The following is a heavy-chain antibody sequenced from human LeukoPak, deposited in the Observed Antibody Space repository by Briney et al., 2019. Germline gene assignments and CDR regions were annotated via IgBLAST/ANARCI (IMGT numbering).Heavy chain of an antibody. D-gene: IGHD3-22*01. J-gene: IGHJ3*02. V-gene: IGHV3-53*04. CDR1: DFTVNSHD. Sequence: GGSLRLSCAASDFTVNSHDMTWVRQAPGKGLEWVSVIYTYGSTYYADSVKGRFTISRHNSKNTLFLQISSLRAEDTAVYYCSRDVRTDYYDSSGYHDAFDIWGQGTMVTVSS. CDR2: IYTYGST. CDR3: SRDVRTDYYDSSGYHDAFDI.